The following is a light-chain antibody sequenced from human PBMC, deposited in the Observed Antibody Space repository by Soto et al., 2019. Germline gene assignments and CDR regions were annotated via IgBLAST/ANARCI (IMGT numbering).Light chain of an antibody. CDR3: QQYNNWPLT. Sequence: DIVLRQSPAPLPLSPGDRAALSCLASQSVHSYLAWYQQKPGQAPRLLIYGASTRAGGIPARFSGSGSGTDFTLTISSLEPEDFAVYYCQQYNNWPLTFGQGTKVDIK. CDR2: GAS. J-gene: IGKJ1*01. CDR1: QSVHSY. V-gene: IGKV3-11*01.